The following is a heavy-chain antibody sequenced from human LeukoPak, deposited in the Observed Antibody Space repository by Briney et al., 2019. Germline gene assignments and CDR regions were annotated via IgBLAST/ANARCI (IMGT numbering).Heavy chain of an antibody. D-gene: IGHD2-2*01. J-gene: IGHJ4*02. V-gene: IGHV1-2*02. Sequence: ASVKVSCKASGYTFIDFYIHWVRQAPGQGLEWMGWINPNSGATKYSQKFQGRVSMTRDTSITTVYMDLSSLRSDDTALYYCARVKKLMPEFEFWGQGTLVTVSS. CDR1: GYTFIDFY. CDR2: INPNSGAT. CDR3: ARVKKLMPEFEF.